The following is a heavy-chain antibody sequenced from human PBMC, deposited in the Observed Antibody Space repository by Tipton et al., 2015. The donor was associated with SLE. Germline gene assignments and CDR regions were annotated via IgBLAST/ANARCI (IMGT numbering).Heavy chain of an antibody. V-gene: IGHV1-46*01. J-gene: IGHJ5*02. CDR1: GYTFTNYY. CDR3: ARGMNWFDP. Sequence: QSGAEVKKPGASVTISCKASGYTFTNYYLLWVRQAPGQGLEWMGIINPSGAGTNYAQRFQGRVTMTRDTSTGTVYMELSSLRSDDTAVYYCARGMNWFDPWGQGTLVTVSS. CDR2: INPSGAGT.